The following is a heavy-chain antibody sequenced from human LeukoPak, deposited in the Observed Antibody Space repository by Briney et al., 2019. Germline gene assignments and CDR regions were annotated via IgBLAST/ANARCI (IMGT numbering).Heavy chain of an antibody. CDR2: IIPIFGTA. CDR1: GGTFSSYA. CDR3: ARIYSNGIKYYFDY. J-gene: IGHJ4*02. Sequence: SVKVSCKASGGTFSSYAISWVRQASGQGLEWMGGIIPIFGTANYAQKFQGRVTITADKSTSTAYMELSSLRSEDTAVYYCARIYSNGIKYYFDYWGQGTLVTVSS. D-gene: IGHD6-19*01. V-gene: IGHV1-69*06.